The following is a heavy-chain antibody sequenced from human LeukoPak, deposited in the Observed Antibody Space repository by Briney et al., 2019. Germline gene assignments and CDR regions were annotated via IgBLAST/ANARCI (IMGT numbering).Heavy chain of an antibody. Sequence: SQTLSLTCAISGDSVSSNSAAWNWIRQSPSRGLEWLGRTYYRSKWYNDYAVSVKSRVIINPDTSKNQFSLQLNSVSPEDTAVYYCARGRFFDWLLEGYFDYWGQGTLVTVSS. CDR3: ARGRFFDWLLEGYFDY. CDR2: TYYRSKWYN. J-gene: IGHJ4*02. D-gene: IGHD3/OR15-3a*01. V-gene: IGHV6-1*01. CDR1: GDSVSSNSAA.